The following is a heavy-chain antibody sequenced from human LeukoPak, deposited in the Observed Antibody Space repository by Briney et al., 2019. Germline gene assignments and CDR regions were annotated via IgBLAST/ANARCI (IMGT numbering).Heavy chain of an antibody. CDR1: GGSISSYY. CDR2: IYYSGST. CDR3: ARSTPPFYYFDY. Sequence: SETLSLTCTVSGGSISSYYCSWIRQPPGKGLEWIRYIYYSGSTNYNPSLKSRVTISVDTSKNQFSLKLSSVTAADTAVYYCARSTPPFYYFDYWGQGTLVTVSS. D-gene: IGHD2-15*01. J-gene: IGHJ4*02. V-gene: IGHV4-59*01.